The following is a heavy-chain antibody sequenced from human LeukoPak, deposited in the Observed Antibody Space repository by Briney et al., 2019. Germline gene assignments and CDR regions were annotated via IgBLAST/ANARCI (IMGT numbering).Heavy chain of an antibody. CDR3: ALSSGTDQLLLVVFNY. CDR1: GGSFSNYA. J-gene: IGHJ4*02. CDR2: INPIFGTA. Sequence: ASVSLFCKASGGSFSNYAMIWVRQAPGKGLEWMAGINPIFGTANYAQKVQGRVTITTDESKSTAYMELSSLRSEDTAVYYCALSSGTDQLLLVVFNYGGQGNLIPVSS. V-gene: IGHV1-69*05. D-gene: IGHD2-2*01.